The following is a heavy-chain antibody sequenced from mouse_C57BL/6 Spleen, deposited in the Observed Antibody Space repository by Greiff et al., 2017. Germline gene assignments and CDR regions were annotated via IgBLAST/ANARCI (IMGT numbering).Heavy chain of an antibody. CDR1: GFTFSSYA. J-gene: IGHJ1*03. CDR3: TRDETTEDFDV. V-gene: IGHV5-9-1*02. D-gene: IGHD1-1*01. CDR2: ISSGGDYI. Sequence: EVKLQESGEGLVKPGGSLKLSCAASGFTFSSYAMSWVRQTPEKRLEWVAYISSGGDYISSADTVKGRFTISSANARNTLYLQMSSMKSEDTAMYYCTRDETTEDFDVWGKGTTVTVSS.